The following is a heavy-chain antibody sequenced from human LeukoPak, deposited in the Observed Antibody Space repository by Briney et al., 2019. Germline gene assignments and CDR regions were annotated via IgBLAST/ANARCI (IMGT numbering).Heavy chain of an antibody. D-gene: IGHD2-8*01. CDR3: ARVDEGRNGVTVGY. Sequence: GGSLRLSCAASGFTFSDYYMSWIRQAPGKGLEWVSYISSSSGYTNYADSVKGRFTISRDNAKNSLYLQMNSLRAGDTAVYYCARVDEGRNGVTVGYWGQGTLVTVSS. V-gene: IGHV3-11*06. J-gene: IGHJ4*02. CDR2: ISSSSGYT. CDR1: GFTFSDYY.